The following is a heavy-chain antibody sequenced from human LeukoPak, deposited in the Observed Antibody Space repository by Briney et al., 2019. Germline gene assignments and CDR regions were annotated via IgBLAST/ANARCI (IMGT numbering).Heavy chain of an antibody. CDR3: ARYISGTSQVFDY. J-gene: IGHJ4*02. D-gene: IGHD1-20*01. Sequence: SETLSLTCTVSGGSISSYYWSWIRQPPGKGLEWIGYIYYSGGTNYNPSFKSRVTISVDTSKNQFSLKLGSVTAADTAVYYCARYISGTSQVFDYWGQGTLVTVSS. CDR1: GGSISSYY. V-gene: IGHV4-59*01. CDR2: IYYSGGT.